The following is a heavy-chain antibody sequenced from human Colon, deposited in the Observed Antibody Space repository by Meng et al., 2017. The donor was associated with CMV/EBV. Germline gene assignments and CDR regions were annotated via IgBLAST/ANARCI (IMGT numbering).Heavy chain of an antibody. CDR1: GFTFTSYG. CDR2: SSAYNVNT. CDR3: ARDYVWGSYIHRFVY. V-gene: IGHV1-18*01. Sequence: QGQRVQSGAAVQKPGASINVSCKASGFTFTSYGISWWRQAPGQWLEGMGWSSAYNVNTNYAQKLQGRVTMTTDTSTSTAYMELRSLRSDDTAVYYCARDYVWGSYIHRFVYCGQGTLVTVSS. J-gene: IGHJ4*02. D-gene: IGHD3-16*01.